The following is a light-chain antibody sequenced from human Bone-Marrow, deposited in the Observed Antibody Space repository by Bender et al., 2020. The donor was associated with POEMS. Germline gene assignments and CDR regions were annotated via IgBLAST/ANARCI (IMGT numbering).Light chain of an antibody. CDR2: EVS. CDR1: SSDVGRYNL. J-gene: IGLJ1*01. V-gene: IGLV2-23*02. CDR3: CSYAGTTTFYV. Sequence: QSALTQPASVSGSPGQSITISCTGTSSDVGRYNLVSWYQHHPGKAPKLMIFEVSKRPSGVSNRFSGSKSGNTASLTISGLQAEDEADYYCCSYAGTTTFYVFGTGTKVTVL.